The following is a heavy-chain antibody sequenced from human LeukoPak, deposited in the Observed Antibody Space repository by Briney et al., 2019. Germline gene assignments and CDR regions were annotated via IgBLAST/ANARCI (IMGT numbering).Heavy chain of an antibody. CDR1: GFTFSSYG. D-gene: IGHD5-12*01. CDR3: AKDRRLPWDYFDS. J-gene: IGHJ4*02. CDR2: IDGSGGST. V-gene: IGHV3-23*01. Sequence: GRSLRLSCAAPGFTFSSYGMHWVRQAPGRGLEWVSAIDGSGGSTYYADSVKGRFTISRDNSKNTLYLQMHSLRAEDTAIYYCAKDRRLPWDYFDSWGQGTQVTVSS.